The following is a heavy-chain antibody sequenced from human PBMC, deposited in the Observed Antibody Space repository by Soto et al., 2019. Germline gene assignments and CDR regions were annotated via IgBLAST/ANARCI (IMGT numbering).Heavy chain of an antibody. V-gene: IGHV4-31*03. J-gene: IGHJ5*02. Sequence: SETLPLTCTVSGGSISSGGYYWNWIRQHPGKGLEWIGYIYYSGGTYYNPSLKSRITISVDTSKNQFSLKLSSVTAADTAVYYCGRSVFPLGHGTLFTVSS. CDR1: GGSISSGGYY. CDR3: GRSVFP. CDR2: IYYSGGT.